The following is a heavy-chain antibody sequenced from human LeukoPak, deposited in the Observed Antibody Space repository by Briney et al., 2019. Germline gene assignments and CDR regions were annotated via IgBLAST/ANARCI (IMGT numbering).Heavy chain of an antibody. CDR3: AKRGEPWRQLWSIDY. Sequence: PGGSLRLSCAASGFTFSSYAMSWVRPGPGMGLEWVSAISGSSGSTYYADSVKGRFTISRDNSKNSLYLQMNSLRAEDTAVYYCAKRGEPWRQLWSIDYWGQGTLVTVSS. CDR1: GFTFSSYA. J-gene: IGHJ4*02. V-gene: IGHV3-23*01. D-gene: IGHD5-18*01. CDR2: ISGSSGST.